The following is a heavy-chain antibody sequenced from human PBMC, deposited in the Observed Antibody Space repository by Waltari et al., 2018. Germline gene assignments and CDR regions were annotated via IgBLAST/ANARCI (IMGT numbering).Heavy chain of an antibody. CDR2: IYSGGST. V-gene: IGHV3-53*02. CDR1: GFPVSSNY. D-gene: IGHD4-17*01. Sequence: EVQLVETGGGLIQPGGSLRLACVASGFPVSSNYMSWVPQAPGKGLEWVSVIYSGGSTYYADSVKGRFTISRDNSKNTLYLQMNSLRAEDTAVYYCARTTVVTHYWYFDLWGRGTLVTVSS. CDR3: ARTTVVTHYWYFDL. J-gene: IGHJ2*01.